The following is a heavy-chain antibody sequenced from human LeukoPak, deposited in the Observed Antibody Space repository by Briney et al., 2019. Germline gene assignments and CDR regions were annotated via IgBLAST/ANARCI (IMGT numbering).Heavy chain of an antibody. CDR3: ARDLIIRDGYNSTADDY. CDR2: ISGSGDST. Sequence: PGGSLRLSCAASGSTFSSYAMSWVRQAPGKGLEWVSGISGSGDSTYYADSVKGRFTISRDNAKNSLYLQMNSLRAEDTAVYYCARDLIIRDGYNSTADDYWGQGTLVTVSS. D-gene: IGHD5-24*01. V-gene: IGHV3-23*01. J-gene: IGHJ4*02. CDR1: GSTFSSYA.